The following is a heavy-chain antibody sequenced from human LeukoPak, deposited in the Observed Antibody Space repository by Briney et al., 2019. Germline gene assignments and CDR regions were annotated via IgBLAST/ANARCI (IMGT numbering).Heavy chain of an antibody. CDR2: INHRGST. D-gene: IGHD6-6*01. J-gene: IGHJ6*03. Sequence: SETLSLTCAVYGGSFSGYYWSWIRQPPGKGLEWIGEINHRGSTNYNPSLKSRVTISVDTSKNQFSLKLSSVTAADTAVYYCASSIAARPYYYYYYMDVWGKGTTVTVSS. V-gene: IGHV4-34*01. CDR3: ASSIAARPYYYYYYMDV. CDR1: GGSFSGYY.